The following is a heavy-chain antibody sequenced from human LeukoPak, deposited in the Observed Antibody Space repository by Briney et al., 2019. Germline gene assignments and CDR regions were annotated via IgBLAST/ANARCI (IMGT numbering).Heavy chain of an antibody. CDR3: ARVVLRYFDWLSRYFDY. V-gene: IGHV1-18*04. D-gene: IGHD3-9*01. CDR2: ISAYNGNT. CDR1: GYTFTSYG. J-gene: IGHJ4*02. Sequence: ASVKVSSKASGYTFTSYGISWVRQAPGQGLEWMGWISAYNGNTNYAQKLQGRVTMTTDTSTSTAYMELRSLRSDDTAVYYCARVVLRYFDWLSRYFDYWGQGTLVTVSS.